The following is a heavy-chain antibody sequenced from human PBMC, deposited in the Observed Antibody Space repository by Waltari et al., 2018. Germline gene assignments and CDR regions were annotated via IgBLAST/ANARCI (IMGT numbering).Heavy chain of an antibody. CDR1: GFTFSDYY. Sequence: QVQLVESGGGLVKPGGSLRLSCAASGFTFSDYYMGWIRQAPGKGLGWVSSIGSSGSTIYYADAGKGRFTISRDNAKNSLYLQMNSLRADDTAVYYCAREDNWNYRLDWGQGTLVTVSS. CDR3: AREDNWNYRLD. D-gene: IGHD1-7*01. V-gene: IGHV3-11*01. J-gene: IGHJ4*02. CDR2: IGSSGSTI.